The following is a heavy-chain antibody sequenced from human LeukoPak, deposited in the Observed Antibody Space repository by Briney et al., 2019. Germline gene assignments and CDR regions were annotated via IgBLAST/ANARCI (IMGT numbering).Heavy chain of an antibody. J-gene: IGHJ3*02. V-gene: IGHV4-39*02. CDR1: GGSIISSNHY. Sequence: PSETLPLTCTVSGGSIISSNHYWGWTRQPPGKGLRWFGSISYSGGTAYNPSLRSRVTISVDTSKNQFSLKVNSVTAADTAVYYCAREVEYYDSSGYRPHAFDIWGQGTLVTVSS. D-gene: IGHD3-22*01. CDR3: AREVEYYDSSGYRPHAFDI. CDR2: ISYSGGT.